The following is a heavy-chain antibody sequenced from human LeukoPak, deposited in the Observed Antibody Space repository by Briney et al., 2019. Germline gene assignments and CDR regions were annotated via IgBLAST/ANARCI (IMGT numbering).Heavy chain of an antibody. V-gene: IGHV3-21*01. CDR2: ISSSSSYI. CDR1: GFTLGSYS. D-gene: IGHD3-3*01. J-gene: IGHJ6*03. CDR3: ARGERHYDFWSGTIYYYYYMDV. Sequence: GGSLRLSCAASGFTLGSYSMNWVRQAPGKGLEWVSSISSSSSYIYYADSVKGRFTISRDNAKNSLYLQMNSLRAEDTAVYYCARGERHYDFWSGTIYYYYYMDVWGKGTTVTVSS.